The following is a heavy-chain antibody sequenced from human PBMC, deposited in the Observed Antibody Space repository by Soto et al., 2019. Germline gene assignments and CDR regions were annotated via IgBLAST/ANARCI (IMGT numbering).Heavy chain of an antibody. CDR1: GFTFSSYG. D-gene: IGHD2-2*01. J-gene: IGHJ4*02. CDR2: ISYDGSNK. Sequence: GGSLRLSCAASGFTFSSYGMHWVRQAPGKGLEWVAVISYDGSNKYYADSVKGRFTISRDNSKNTLYLQMNSLRAEDTAVYYCAKDLGPVVPAAGSFDYWGQGTLVTVSS. V-gene: IGHV3-30*18. CDR3: AKDLGPVVPAAGSFDY.